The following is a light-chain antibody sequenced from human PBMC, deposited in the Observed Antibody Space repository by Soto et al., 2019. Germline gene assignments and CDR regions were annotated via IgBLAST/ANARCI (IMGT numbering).Light chain of an antibody. CDR3: QQSYSTPIS. CDR2: TAS. V-gene: IGKV1-39*01. J-gene: IGKJ5*01. CDR1: QSISSW. Sequence: DIQMTQSPSTLSASVGDRVTITCRASQSISSWLAWYQQKPGKAPKLLMYTASNLQSGVPSRFSGGGSGTDFTLTISSLQPEDFATYYCQQSYSTPISFGQGTRLEIK.